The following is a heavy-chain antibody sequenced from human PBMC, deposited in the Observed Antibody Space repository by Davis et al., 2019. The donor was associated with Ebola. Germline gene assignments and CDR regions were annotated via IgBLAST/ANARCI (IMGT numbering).Heavy chain of an antibody. CDR2: TYYNSKWYI. CDR1: GDSVPTNSAA. Sequence: HSQTLSLTCAISGDSVPTNSAAWNWIRQSPSRGLEWLGRTYYNSKWYIDYAVSIKSRIAINPDTPKNQISLQLNSVTPEDTAVYYCARLNWGLKAFDIWGQGTMVTVSS. V-gene: IGHV6-1*01. D-gene: IGHD7-27*01. J-gene: IGHJ3*02. CDR3: ARLNWGLKAFDI.